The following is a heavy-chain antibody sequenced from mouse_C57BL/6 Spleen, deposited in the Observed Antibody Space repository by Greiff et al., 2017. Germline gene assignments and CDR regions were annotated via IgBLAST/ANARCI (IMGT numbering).Heavy chain of an antibody. V-gene: IGHV1-69*01. D-gene: IGHD2-5*01. J-gene: IGHJ4*01. CDR1: GYTFTSYW. CDR2: IDPSDSYT. CDR3: AGGDYSNYVYYAMDY. Sequence: VQLQQPGAELVMPGASVKLSCKASGYTFTSYWMHWVKQRPGQGLEWIGEIDPSDSYTNYNQKFKGKSTLTVDKSSSTAYMQLSSLTSEDSAVYYCAGGDYSNYVYYAMDYWGQGTSVTVSS.